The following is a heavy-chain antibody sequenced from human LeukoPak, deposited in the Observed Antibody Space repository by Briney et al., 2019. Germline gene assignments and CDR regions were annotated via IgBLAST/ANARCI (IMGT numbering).Heavy chain of an antibody. CDR3: ARDQYYDSSGYYPTAGLDY. V-gene: IGHV4-34*01. D-gene: IGHD3-22*01. CDR2: INHSGST. J-gene: IGHJ4*02. Sequence: PSETLSLTCAVYGGSFSGYYWSWIRQPPGKGLEWIGEINHSGSTNYNPSLKSRVTISVDTSKNQFSLKLSSVTAADTAVYYCARDQYYDSSGYYPTAGLDYWGQGTLVTVSS. CDR1: GGSFSGYY.